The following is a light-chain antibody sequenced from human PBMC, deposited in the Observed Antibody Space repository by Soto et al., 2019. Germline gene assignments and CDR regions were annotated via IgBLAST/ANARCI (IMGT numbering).Light chain of an antibody. CDR3: QQYGSSGT. CDR2: GAS. Sequence: EIVLTQSPCTLSLSPGERATLSCRASQSVSNNYLAWYQQKPGQAPRLLIYGASNRATGIPDRFCGSGSGTDFTLTISRLEPEDFAVYYCQQYGSSGTFGQGTKVEIK. V-gene: IGKV3-20*01. CDR1: QSVSNNY. J-gene: IGKJ1*01.